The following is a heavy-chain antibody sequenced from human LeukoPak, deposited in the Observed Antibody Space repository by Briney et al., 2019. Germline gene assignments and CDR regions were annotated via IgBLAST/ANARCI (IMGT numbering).Heavy chain of an antibody. CDR1: GYSISSGYH. D-gene: IGHD3-22*01. V-gene: IGHV4-38-2*02. J-gene: IGHJ3*02. CDR3: ARGPYSYDSSGAFDI. CDR2: IYHSGST. Sequence: SETLSLTCTVSGYSISSGYHWGWIRQPPGKGLEWIGSIYHSGSTYYNPSLKSRVTTSVDTSKNQFSLKLSSVTAADTAVYFCARGPYSYDSSGAFDIWGQGTMVTVSS.